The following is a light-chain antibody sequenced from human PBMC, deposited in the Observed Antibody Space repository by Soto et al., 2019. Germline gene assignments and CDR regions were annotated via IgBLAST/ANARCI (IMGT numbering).Light chain of an antibody. CDR1: SSNIGAGYD. CDR2: GNS. J-gene: IGLJ2*01. V-gene: IGLV1-40*01. Sequence: QPVLTQPPSVSGAPGQRVTISCTGSSSNIGAGYDVHWYQQLPGTAPKLLIYGNSNRPSGVPDRFSGSKSGTSASLAITGLQAEDEADYYCQSYDSSLNVFGGGTKVTVL. CDR3: QSYDSSLNV.